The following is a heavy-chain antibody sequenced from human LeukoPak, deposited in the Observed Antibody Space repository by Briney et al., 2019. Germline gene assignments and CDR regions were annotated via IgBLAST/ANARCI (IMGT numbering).Heavy chain of an antibody. J-gene: IGHJ6*02. D-gene: IGHD5-24*01. Sequence: GGSLRLSCAASGFTFSNAWMSWVRQAPGKGLEWVGRIKSKNDGGTTDYAAPVKGRFTISRDDSKNTLYLQMNSLKTEDTAVYYCTTGTDRRDGYNYYYYYGMDVWGQGTTVTVSS. CDR2: IKSKNDGGTT. CDR3: TTGTDRRDGYNYYYYYGMDV. V-gene: IGHV3-15*01. CDR1: GFTFSNAW.